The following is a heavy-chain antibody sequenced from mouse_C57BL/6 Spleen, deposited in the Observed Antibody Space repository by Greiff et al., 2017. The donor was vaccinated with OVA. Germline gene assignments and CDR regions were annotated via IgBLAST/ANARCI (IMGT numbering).Heavy chain of an antibody. CDR1: GYAFTNYL. J-gene: IGHJ2*01. D-gene: IGHD2-4*01. V-gene: IGHV1-54*01. CDR2: INPGSGGT. Sequence: VQLQQSGAELVRPGTSVKVSCKASGYAFTNYLIEWVKQRPGQGLEWIGVINPGSGGTNYNEKFKGKATLTADKSSSTAYMQLSSLTSEDSAVYFGARLVIYYDYDGGYFDNWGQGTTLTVSS. CDR3: ARLVIYYDYDGGYFDN.